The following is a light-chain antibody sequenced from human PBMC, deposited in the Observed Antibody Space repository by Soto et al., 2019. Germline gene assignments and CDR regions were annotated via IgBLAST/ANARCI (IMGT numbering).Light chain of an antibody. Sequence: SYELTQPPSVSVAPGQTAMITCGGNNIGNKSVHWYHQRPGQAPVLVVYDDDDRPSGIPERFSGSNSGNTATLTISRGEAGDEADYYCQVWNSSSDPWVFGGGTKVTVL. CDR2: DDD. CDR1: NIGNKS. J-gene: IGLJ3*02. V-gene: IGLV3-21*02. CDR3: QVWNSSSDPWV.